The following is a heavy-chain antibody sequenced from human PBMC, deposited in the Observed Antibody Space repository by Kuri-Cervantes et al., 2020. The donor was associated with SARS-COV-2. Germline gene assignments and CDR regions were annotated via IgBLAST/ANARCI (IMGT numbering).Heavy chain of an antibody. D-gene: IGHD3-10*01. CDR2: INHSGST. Sequence: SQTLSLTCAVYGGSFSGYYWSWIRQPPGKGLEWIGEINHSGSTNYNPSLKSRVTISVDTSKNQFSLKLSSVTAADTAVYYCATDYYGSGSARPDWFDPWGQGTLVTVSS. V-gene: IGHV4-34*01. CDR3: ATDYYGSGSARPDWFDP. J-gene: IGHJ5*02. CDR1: GGSFSGYY.